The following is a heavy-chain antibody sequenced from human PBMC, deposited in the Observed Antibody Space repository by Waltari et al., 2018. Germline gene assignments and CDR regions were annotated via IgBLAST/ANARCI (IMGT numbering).Heavy chain of an antibody. CDR1: GFTFSSYA. CDR3: ASPGPPSSSRPGGDY. CDR2: ISYDGSNK. J-gene: IGHJ4*02. D-gene: IGHD6-13*01. V-gene: IGHV3-30-3*01. Sequence: QVQLVESGGGVVQPGRSLRLSCAASGFTFSSYAMHWVRQAPGKGLEWVAVISYDGSNKYYADSVKGRFTISRDNSKNTLYLQMNSLRAEDTAVYYCASPGPPSSSRPGGDYWGQGTLVTVSS.